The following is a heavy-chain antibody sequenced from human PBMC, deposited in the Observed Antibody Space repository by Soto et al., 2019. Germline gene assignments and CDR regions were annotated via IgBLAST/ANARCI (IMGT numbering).Heavy chain of an antibody. J-gene: IGHJ4*02. CDR3: AKDRTYTWSFEN. CDR1: GLTFYKHG. V-gene: IGHV3-30*18. CDR2: ISSNGKQK. Sequence: QVQLVESGGGVVQPGTSLRLSCAASGLTFYKHGMHWVRQAPGKGLEWVAVISSNGKQKYYANSVEGRFTISRDDSKSMVDLQMNSLGTEDTAVYYCAKDRTYTWSFENWGQGTLVTVPS. D-gene: IGHD2-8*02.